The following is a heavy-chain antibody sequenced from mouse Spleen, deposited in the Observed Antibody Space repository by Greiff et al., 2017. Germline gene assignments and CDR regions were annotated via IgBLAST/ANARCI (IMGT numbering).Heavy chain of an antibody. CDR3: ARVGFYYYGSNWYFDV. D-gene: IGHD1-1*01. Sequence: EVKLVESGGGLVKPGGSLKLSCAASGFTFSSYAMSWVRQTPEKRLEWVATISDGGSYTYYPDNVKGRFTISRDNAKNNLYLQMSHLKSEDTAMYYCARVGFYYYGSNWYFDVWGTGTTVTVSS. CDR2: ISDGGSYT. CDR1: GFTFSSYA. J-gene: IGHJ1*03. V-gene: IGHV5-4*03.